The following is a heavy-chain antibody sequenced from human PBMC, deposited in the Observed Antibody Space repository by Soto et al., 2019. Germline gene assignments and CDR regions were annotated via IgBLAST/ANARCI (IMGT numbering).Heavy chain of an antibody. J-gene: IGHJ6*02. V-gene: IGHV1-18*01. CDR1: GYTFTSYG. D-gene: IGHD2-15*01. Sequence: QVQLVQSGAEVKKPGASVKVSCKASGYTFTSYGISWVRQAPGQGLEWMGWFSAYNGNTNYAQKLQGRVTMTTDTSTSTAYMELRSLRSDDTAVYYCARDLGYCSGGSCYVGGSYYYYGMDVWGQGTTVTVSS. CDR3: ARDLGYCSGGSCYVGGSYYYYGMDV. CDR2: FSAYNGNT.